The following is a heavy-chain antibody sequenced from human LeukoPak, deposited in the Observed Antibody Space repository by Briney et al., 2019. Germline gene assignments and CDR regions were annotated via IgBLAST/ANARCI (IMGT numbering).Heavy chain of an antibody. CDR2: IKKTGSET. D-gene: IGHD2-15*01. CDR3: AGENGYCSGANCYSYFDS. J-gene: IGHJ4*02. V-gene: IGHV3-7*01. Sequence: PGGSLRLSCAAPGFTLSHFWMSWVRQAPGKGLEWVAYIKKTGSETYYMDSVEGRFTITRDNSRDSVFLHMYGLRAEDTAVYFCAGENGYCSGANCYSYFDSWGQGTLVTVSS. CDR1: GFTLSHFW.